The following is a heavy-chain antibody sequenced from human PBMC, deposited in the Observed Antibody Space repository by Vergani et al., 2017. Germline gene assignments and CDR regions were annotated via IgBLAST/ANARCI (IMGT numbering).Heavy chain of an antibody. Sequence: QVQLVQSGAEVKKPGSSVKVSCKASGGTFSSYAISWVRHAPGQGLEWMGGISPIFGTATYAQKFQGRVSITADETTSTAYMGLSSLRSEGTAVDYCARARTAAGTWIWYFDLWGRGTLVTVSS. J-gene: IGHJ2*01. CDR2: ISPIFGTA. CDR1: GGTFSSYA. V-gene: IGHV1-69*13. CDR3: ARARTAAGTWIWYFDL. D-gene: IGHD6-13*01.